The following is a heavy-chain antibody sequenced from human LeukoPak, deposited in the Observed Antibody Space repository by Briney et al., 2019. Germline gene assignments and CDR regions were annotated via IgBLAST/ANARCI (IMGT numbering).Heavy chain of an antibody. J-gene: IGHJ4*02. V-gene: IGHV3-7*01. CDR1: GFTFDSYR. Sequence: PGGSLRLSCAASGFTFDSYRMSWVRQAPGKGLEWVANIKQDGNEKYYVDSVKGRFTISRDNAKNSLYLQMNSLRAEDTAVYYCARDPLTQNDYWGLGTLVTVSS. D-gene: IGHD1-14*01. CDR3: ARDPLTQNDY. CDR2: IKQDGNEK.